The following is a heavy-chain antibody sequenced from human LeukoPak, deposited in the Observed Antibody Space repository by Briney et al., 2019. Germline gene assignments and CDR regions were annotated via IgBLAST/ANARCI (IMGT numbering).Heavy chain of an antibody. J-gene: IGHJ4*02. CDR3: AKDRSEWLLVGGYFDY. V-gene: IGHV3-30*02. Sequence: GGSLRLSCAASGFTFSSYGMHWVRQAPGKGLEWVAFIRYDGSNKYYADSVKGRFTISRDNFKNTLYLQMNSLRAEDTAVYYCAKDRSEWLLVGGYFDYWGQGILVTVSS. CDR2: IRYDGSNK. D-gene: IGHD3-3*01. CDR1: GFTFSSYG.